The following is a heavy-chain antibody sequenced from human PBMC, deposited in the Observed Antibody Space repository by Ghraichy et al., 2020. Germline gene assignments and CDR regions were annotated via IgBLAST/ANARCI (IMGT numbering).Heavy chain of an antibody. CDR3: ASEGDQYSRNWFSFAN. J-gene: IGHJ4*02. D-gene: IGHD6-13*01. CDR2: ISYDGSNK. Sequence: GGSLRLSCAASGFPFRGYKMHWVRQAPGMGLEWVAVISYDGSNKYYTDSVTGRFTISRDDSRSTLYLQMNSLAPEDTAVYYCASEGDQYSRNWFSFANWGQGTLVIVSS. V-gene: IGHV3-30-3*01. CDR1: GFPFRGYK.